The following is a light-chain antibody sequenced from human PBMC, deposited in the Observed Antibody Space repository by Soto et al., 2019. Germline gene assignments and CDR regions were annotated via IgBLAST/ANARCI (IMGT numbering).Light chain of an antibody. CDR1: QSVSSSY. Sequence: EIVLTQSPGALSLSPGERATLSCRASQSVSSSYLAWYQQKPGQAPRLLIYGASSRATGIPDRFSGSGSGTDFTLTISSLEPEDFAVYYCQQRSNWPSFGQGTRLETK. V-gene: IGKV3D-20*02. CDR3: QQRSNWPS. J-gene: IGKJ5*01. CDR2: GAS.